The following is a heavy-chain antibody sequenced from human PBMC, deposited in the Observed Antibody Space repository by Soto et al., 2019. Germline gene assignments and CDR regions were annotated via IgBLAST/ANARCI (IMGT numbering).Heavy chain of an antibody. Sequence: SETLSLTCAVYGGSFSGYYWSWIRQPPGKVLEWIGEINHSGSTNYNPSLKSRVTISVDTSKNQFSLKLSSVTAADTAVYYCARADSRQAHNWFDPWGQGTLVTVSS. CDR2: INHSGST. CDR3: ARADSRQAHNWFDP. CDR1: GGSFSGYY. D-gene: IGHD2-15*01. V-gene: IGHV4-34*01. J-gene: IGHJ5*02.